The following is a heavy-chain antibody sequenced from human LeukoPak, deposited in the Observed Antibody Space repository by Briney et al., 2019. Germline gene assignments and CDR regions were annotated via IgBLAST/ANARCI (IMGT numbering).Heavy chain of an antibody. Sequence: GASVKVSCKASGYTFTSYDINWVRQATGQGLEWMGIINPSGGSTSYAQKFQGRVTMTRDTSTSTVYMELSSLRSEDTAVYYCARARERWLQSLSDYWGQGTLVTVSS. V-gene: IGHV1-46*01. CDR2: INPSGGST. CDR1: GYTFTSYD. J-gene: IGHJ4*02. CDR3: ARARERWLQSLSDY. D-gene: IGHD5-24*01.